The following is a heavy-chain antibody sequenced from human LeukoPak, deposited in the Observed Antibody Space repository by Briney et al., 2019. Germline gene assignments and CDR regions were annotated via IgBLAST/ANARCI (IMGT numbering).Heavy chain of an antibody. V-gene: IGHV3-66*01. J-gene: IGHJ4*02. CDR2: IYSSGST. CDR1: GFTVSSNY. Sequence: GGSLRLSCAASGFTVSSNYMSWVRQAPGKGLEWVSVIYSSGSTYYADSVKGRFTISRDNSKNTLYLQMNSLRAEDTAVYYCARENRGSYRSYYFDYWGQGTLVTVSS. D-gene: IGHD3-16*02. CDR3: ARENRGSYRSYYFDY.